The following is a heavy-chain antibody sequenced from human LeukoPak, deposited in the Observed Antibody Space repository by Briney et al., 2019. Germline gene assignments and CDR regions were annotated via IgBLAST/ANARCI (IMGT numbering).Heavy chain of an antibody. CDR1: GFTFSTYW. J-gene: IGHJ5*01. V-gene: IGHV3-7*01. Sequence: GGSLRLSCAASGFTFSTYWMSWVRQTPGKGLEWGAYIKEDGSRQYYVDSVKGRFTISRDNAKNSLYLQMNSLRVEDTAVYYCARDGGGYDSWGQGTLVTVSS. D-gene: IGHD5-24*01. CDR2: IKEDGSRQ. CDR3: ARDGGGYDS.